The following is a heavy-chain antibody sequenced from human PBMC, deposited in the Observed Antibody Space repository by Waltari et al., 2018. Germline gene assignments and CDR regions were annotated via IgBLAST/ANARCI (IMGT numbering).Heavy chain of an antibody. CDR1: GGTFSRYA. CDR2: IIPIFGTA. Sequence: QVQLVQSGAAVKKPGSSVKVSCKASGGTFSRYAISWVRQSPGQGLELMGRIIPIFGTANYAQKFQGRVTITADKSTSTAYMELSSLRSEDTAVYYCARDQGGIVGATPLDYWGQGTLVTVSS. J-gene: IGHJ4*02. D-gene: IGHD1-26*01. V-gene: IGHV1-69*08. CDR3: ARDQGGIVGATPLDY.